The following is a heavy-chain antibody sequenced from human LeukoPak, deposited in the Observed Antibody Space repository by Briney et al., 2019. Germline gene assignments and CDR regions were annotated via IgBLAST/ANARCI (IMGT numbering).Heavy chain of an antibody. Sequence: RRASVKVSCKASGYTFTSYGISWVRQAPGQGLEWMGWISAYNGNTNYAQKLQGRVTMTTDTSTSTAYMELRSLRSDDTAVYYCARDGASGYYDSSGYDRFDYWGQGTLVTVSS. CDR1: GYTFTSYG. CDR3: ARDGASGYYDSSGYDRFDY. V-gene: IGHV1-18*01. J-gene: IGHJ4*02. D-gene: IGHD3-22*01. CDR2: ISAYNGNT.